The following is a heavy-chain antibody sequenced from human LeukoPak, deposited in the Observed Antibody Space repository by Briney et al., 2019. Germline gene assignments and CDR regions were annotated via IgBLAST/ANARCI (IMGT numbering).Heavy chain of an antibody. V-gene: IGHV4-39*01. CDR2: VSSTGST. Sequence: WVRQAPGKGLESVGSVSSTGSTYSNPSLNSRVTISVDTSKNQFSLKLNSVTAADTAVYYCARQGTMTRGGYWLDPWGQGTLVTVSS. J-gene: IGHJ5*02. D-gene: IGHD3-10*01. CDR3: ARQGTMTRGGYWLDP.